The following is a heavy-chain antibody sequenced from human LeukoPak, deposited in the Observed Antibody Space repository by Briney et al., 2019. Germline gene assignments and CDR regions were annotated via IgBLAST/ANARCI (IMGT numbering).Heavy chain of an antibody. CDR1: GYTFTIYT. CDR2: INAGNGNT. CDR3: ARTTRSWYEDNDAFDI. J-gene: IGHJ3*02. V-gene: IGHV1-3*01. Sequence: GASVKVSCKASGYTFTIYTIHWVRQAPGQRLEWMGWINAGNGNTRYSQNFQGRVTITRDTSATTAYMELSSLRSEDTAVYYCARTTRSWYEDNDAFDIWGQGTTVTVSS. D-gene: IGHD6-13*01.